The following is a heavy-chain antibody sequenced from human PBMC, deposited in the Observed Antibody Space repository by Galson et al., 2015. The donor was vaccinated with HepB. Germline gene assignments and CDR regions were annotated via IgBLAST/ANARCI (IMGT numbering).Heavy chain of an antibody. CDR1: GGTFSSYT. J-gene: IGHJ4*02. Sequence: SVKVSCKASGGTFSSYTISWVRQAPGQGLEWMGRIIPILGIANYAQKFQGRVTITADKSTSTAYMELSSLRSENTAVYYCAREPLSVDGGYKVIDYWGQGTLVTVSS. V-gene: IGHV1-69*04. CDR2: IIPILGIA. CDR3: AREPLSVDGGYKVIDY. D-gene: IGHD5-24*01.